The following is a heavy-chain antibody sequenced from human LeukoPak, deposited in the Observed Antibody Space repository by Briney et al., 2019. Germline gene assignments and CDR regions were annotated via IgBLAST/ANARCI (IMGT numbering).Heavy chain of an antibody. CDR1: GGSFSGYY. J-gene: IGHJ4*02. D-gene: IGHD6-19*01. CDR3: ARHRAVAGPTDY. V-gene: IGHV4-34*01. Sequence: SETLSLTCAVYGGSFSGYYWSWIRQPPGKGLEWIGSIYYSGSTYYNPSLKSRVTISVDTSKNQFSLKLSSVTAADTAVYYCARHRAVAGPTDYWGQGTLVTVSS. CDR2: IYYSGST.